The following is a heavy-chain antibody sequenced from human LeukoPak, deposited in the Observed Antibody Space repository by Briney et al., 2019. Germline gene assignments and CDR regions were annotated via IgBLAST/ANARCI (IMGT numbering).Heavy chain of an antibody. Sequence: SVKVSCKASGGTFSSYAISWVRQAPGQGLEWMGRIIPILGIANYAQKFQGRVTITADKSTSTAYMELSSLRSEDTAVYYCASIPRYSGSYLDYWGQGTLVTVPS. CDR2: IIPILGIA. CDR1: GGTFSSYA. V-gene: IGHV1-69*04. D-gene: IGHD1-26*01. J-gene: IGHJ4*02. CDR3: ASIPRYSGSYLDY.